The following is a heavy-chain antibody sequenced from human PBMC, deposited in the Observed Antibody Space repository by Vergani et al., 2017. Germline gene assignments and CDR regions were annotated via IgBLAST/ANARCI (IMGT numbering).Heavy chain of an antibody. CDR1: GYSFTSYW. V-gene: IGHV5-51*01. D-gene: IGHD1-26*01. CDR3: ARGVGATYYYYGMDV. Sequence: EVQLVQSGAEVKKPGESLKISCKGSGYSFTSYWIGWVRQMPGKGLQWMGIIYPGDSDTRYSPSFQGQVTISADKSISPAYLQWSSLKASDTAMYYCARGVGATYYYYGMDVWGQGTTVTVSS. J-gene: IGHJ6*02. CDR2: IYPGDSDT.